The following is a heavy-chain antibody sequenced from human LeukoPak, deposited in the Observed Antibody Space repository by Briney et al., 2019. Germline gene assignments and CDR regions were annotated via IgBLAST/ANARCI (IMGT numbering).Heavy chain of an antibody. J-gene: IGHJ3*02. Sequence: ASVKVSCKASGGTFSSYAISWVRQAPGQGLEWMGGINPIFGTANYAQKFQGRVTITTDESTSTAYMELSSLRSEDTAVYYCAREPGYCTNGVCLGDAFDIWGQGTMVTVSS. D-gene: IGHD2-8*01. CDR1: GGTFSSYA. CDR3: AREPGYCTNGVCLGDAFDI. CDR2: INPIFGTA. V-gene: IGHV1-69*05.